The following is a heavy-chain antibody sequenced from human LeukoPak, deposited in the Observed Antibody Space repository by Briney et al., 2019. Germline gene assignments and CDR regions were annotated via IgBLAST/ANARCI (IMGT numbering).Heavy chain of an antibody. J-gene: IGHJ6*02. CDR3: ARGCYRWFGECEWGYYGMDV. CDR2: ISSSSSYI. Sequence: GGSLRLSCAASGFTFSSYAMSWVRQAPGKGLEWVSSISSSSSYIYYADSVKGRFTISRDNAKNSLYLQMNSLRAEDTAVYYCARGCYRWFGECEWGYYGMDVWGQGTTVTVSS. CDR1: GFTFSSYA. D-gene: IGHD3-10*01. V-gene: IGHV3-21*01.